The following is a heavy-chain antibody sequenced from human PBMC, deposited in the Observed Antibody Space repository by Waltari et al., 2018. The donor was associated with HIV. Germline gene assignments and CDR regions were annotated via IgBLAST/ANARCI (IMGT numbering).Heavy chain of an antibody. V-gene: IGHV3-66*01. CDR1: GFTVRGRY. Sequence: EVQLVESGGGLVQPGGSLRLSCAASGFTVRGRYMTWVRQAPGKGLEWVSLIYTGGSTYYADSVKGRFTISRDNSKNTLYLQMNSLRAEDTAVYYCASPDTTMIHGHYYFYHMDVWGQGTTVTVSS. J-gene: IGHJ6*02. D-gene: IGHD5-18*01. CDR3: ASPDTTMIHGHYYFYHMDV. CDR2: IYTGGST.